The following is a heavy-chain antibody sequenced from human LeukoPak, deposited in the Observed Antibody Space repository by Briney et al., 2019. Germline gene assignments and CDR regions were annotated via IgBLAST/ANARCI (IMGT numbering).Heavy chain of an antibody. D-gene: IGHD3-3*01. CDR3: ATGPYLFWDY. J-gene: IGHJ4*02. CDR2: FDPEDGET. V-gene: IGHV1-24*01. CDR1: GYTLTELS. Sequence: ASVKVSCKVSGYTLTELSMQWLRQAPGKGLEWMGGFDPEDGETIYAQKFQGRVTMTEDTSTDTAYMELSSLRSEDTAVYYCATGPYLFWDYWGQGTLVTVSS.